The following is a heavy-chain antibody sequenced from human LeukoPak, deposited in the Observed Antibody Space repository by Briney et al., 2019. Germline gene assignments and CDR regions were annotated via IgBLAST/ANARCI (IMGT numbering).Heavy chain of an antibody. D-gene: IGHD6-19*01. J-gene: IGHJ4*02. CDR3: ARTGIAVAGSYYFDY. Sequence: PSETLSLTCTVSGGSISSYYWSWIRQPPGQGLEWIGYIYTSGSTNYNPSLKSRVTISVDTSKNQFSLKLSSVTAADTAVYYCARTGIAVAGSYYFDYWGQGTLVTVSS. CDR1: GGSISSYY. V-gene: IGHV4-4*09. CDR2: IYTSGST.